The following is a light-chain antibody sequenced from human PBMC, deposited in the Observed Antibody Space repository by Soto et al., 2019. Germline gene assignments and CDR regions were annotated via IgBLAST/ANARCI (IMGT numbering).Light chain of an antibody. CDR3: QQSYSMPYT. CDR2: AAS. V-gene: IGKV1-39*01. Sequence: DIPMTQSPSSLSASVGDRVTITCRASQSISTYLNWYQQKPGKAPKLLIYAASSLQSGVPSRFSGGGSGTEFTLTISSLQPEDFATYYCQQSYSMPYTFGQGTKLEIK. CDR1: QSISTY. J-gene: IGKJ2*01.